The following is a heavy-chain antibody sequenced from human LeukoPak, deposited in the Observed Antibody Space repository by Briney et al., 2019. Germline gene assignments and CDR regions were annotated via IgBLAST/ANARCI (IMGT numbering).Heavy chain of an antibody. D-gene: IGHD3-3*02. J-gene: IGHJ4*02. CDR1: GGTFSSYA. CDR2: IIPIFGTA. CDR3: ASGGGHLWLDY. V-gene: IGHV1-69*05. Sequence: ASVTVSSTASGGTFSSYAISWVRQAPGQGLEWMGGIIPIFGTANYAQKFQGRVTITTDESTSTAYMELSSLRSEDTAVYYCASGGGHLWLDYWGQGTLVTVSS.